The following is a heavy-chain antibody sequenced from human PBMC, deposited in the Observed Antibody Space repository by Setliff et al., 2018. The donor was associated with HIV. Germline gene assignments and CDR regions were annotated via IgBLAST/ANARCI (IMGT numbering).Heavy chain of an antibody. CDR2: IIPIFGTS. J-gene: IGHJ3*02. Sequence: GASVKVSCKASGGSFSNYAFSWVRQAPGQGLEWMGGIIPIFGTSNYARKFQGRVTLNADGSTSTVYMELNSLTSEDTAIYYCAKSRRYTSFPSEAAFDIWGQGTLVTVSS. V-gene: IGHV1-69*13. CDR1: GGSFSNYA. D-gene: IGHD3-16*02. CDR3: AKSRRYTSFPSEAAFDI.